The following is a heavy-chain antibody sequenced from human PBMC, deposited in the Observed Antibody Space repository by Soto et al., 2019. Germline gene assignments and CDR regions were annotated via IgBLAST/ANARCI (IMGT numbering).Heavy chain of an antibody. CDR3: VRGRYAGYNAGHYFDS. CDR1: GGSITTDNVY. CDR2: AYHTGTS. D-gene: IGHD4-17*01. Sequence: QVQLQESGPGLVEPSETLSLICSVSGGSITTDNVYWTWVRQSPGTGLEWIGGAYHTGTSVFSPSLQSRTTISVDRSKNQFSLGLTSVTAADTAVYYCVRGRYAGYNAGHYFDSWGQGTLVTVSS. V-gene: IGHV4-30-4*01. J-gene: IGHJ4*02.